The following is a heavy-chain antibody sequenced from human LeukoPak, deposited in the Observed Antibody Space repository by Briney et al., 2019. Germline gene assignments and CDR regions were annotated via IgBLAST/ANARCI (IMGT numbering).Heavy chain of an antibody. D-gene: IGHD2/OR15-2a*01. V-gene: IGHV1-8*01. J-gene: IGHJ6*02. CDR2: MNPNTGHT. Sequence: ASVKVSCKASGYTLTTSDINWVRPATGQVVAWVGWMNPNTGHTGFTQKFQGRVTMSRSISLNTAYMQLSSLRSEDTAVYFCGRVQSGRLLRYGMDVWGQGTTVTVSS. CDR1: GYTLTTSD. CDR3: GRVQSGRLLRYGMDV.